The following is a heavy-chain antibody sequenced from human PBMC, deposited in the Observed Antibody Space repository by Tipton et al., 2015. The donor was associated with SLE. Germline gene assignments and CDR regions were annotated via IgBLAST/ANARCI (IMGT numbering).Heavy chain of an antibody. D-gene: IGHD3-3*01. J-gene: IGHJ6*02. CDR3: ARDSAVTIFGVDYYYGMDV. Sequence: TLSLTCAVYGGSFSGYDWSWIRQPPGKGLEWIGEIYHSGSTNYNPSLKSRVTISVDTSKNQFSLKLSSVTAADTAVYYCARDSAVTIFGVDYYYGMDVWGQGTTVTVSS. CDR1: GGSFSGYD. CDR2: IYHSGST. V-gene: IGHV4-34*01.